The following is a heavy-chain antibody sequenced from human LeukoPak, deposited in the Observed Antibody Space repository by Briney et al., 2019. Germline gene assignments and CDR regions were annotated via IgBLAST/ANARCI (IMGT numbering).Heavy chain of an antibody. CDR3: VRSKSGTYGWFDP. Sequence: PSETLSLTCAVYGGSFSGYYWRSIRQPPGKRLEWIGEINHSGSTNYNPSLKSRVIISVDTSKNQFSLKVSSVTAADTAVYYCVRSKSGTYGWFDPWGQGTLVTVSS. CDR1: GGSFSGYY. V-gene: IGHV4-34*01. J-gene: IGHJ5*02. CDR2: INHSGST. D-gene: IGHD4-17*01.